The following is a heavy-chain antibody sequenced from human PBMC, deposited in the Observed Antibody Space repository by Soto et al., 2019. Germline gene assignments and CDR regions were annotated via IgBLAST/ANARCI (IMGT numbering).Heavy chain of an antibody. D-gene: IGHD6-6*01. CDR1: GGSISSSSYY. Sequence: PSETLSLTCTVSGGSISSSSYYWGWIRQPPGKGLEWIGSIYYSGSTYYNPSLKSRVTISVDTSKSQFSLKLSSVTAADTAVYYCASRIAARRVYYYYMDVWGKGTTVTVSS. J-gene: IGHJ6*03. CDR3: ASRIAARRVYYYYMDV. V-gene: IGHV4-39*01. CDR2: IYYSGST.